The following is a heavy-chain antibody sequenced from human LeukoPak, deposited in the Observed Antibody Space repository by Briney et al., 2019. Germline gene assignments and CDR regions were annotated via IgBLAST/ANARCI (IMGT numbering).Heavy chain of an antibody. J-gene: IGHJ6*02. CDR1: GGSISSYY. Sequence: SETLSLTCTVSGGSISSYYWSWIRQPPGKGLEWIGYIYYSGSTNYNPSLKSRVTISVVTSKNQFSLKLSSVTAADTAVYYCARDNLDVGLYNYYYGMDVWGQGTTVTVSS. V-gene: IGHV4-59*01. CDR3: ARDNLDVGLYNYYYGMDV. D-gene: IGHD5-24*01. CDR2: IYYSGST.